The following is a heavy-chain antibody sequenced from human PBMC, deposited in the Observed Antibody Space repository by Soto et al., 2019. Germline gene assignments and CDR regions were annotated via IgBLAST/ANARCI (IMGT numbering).Heavy chain of an antibody. Sequence: WETLSLTCTVSGGSVTNSSYYWGWIRQSPGKGLDWIGSVYYRGRSYSKSSVKSRVTISVDTSKNRFSLSLNSVTASDTAVYFCVSQRTTVPTQAYFDYWGPGALVTVSS. D-gene: IGHD4-17*01. CDR2: VYYRGRS. CDR3: VSQRTTVPTQAYFDY. CDR1: GGSVTNSSYY. J-gene: IGHJ4*02. V-gene: IGHV4-39*01.